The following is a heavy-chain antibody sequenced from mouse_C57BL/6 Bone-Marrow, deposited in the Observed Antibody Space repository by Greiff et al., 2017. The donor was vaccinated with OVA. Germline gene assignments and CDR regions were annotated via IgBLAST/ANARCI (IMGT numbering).Heavy chain of an antibody. CDR3: ARDDGYFFEY. CDR2: IYPGRGNT. D-gene: IGHD2-3*01. J-gene: IGHJ2*01. Sequence: VQLQESGAEVVRPGASVKLSCKASGYTFTDHYINWVKLRPGQGLEWISRIYPGRGNTFYNEKLKGKATLTAEKSSNTAYMQLSSLTSEDSAVYFCARDDGYFFEYWGQGTTLTVSS. CDR1: GYTFTDHY. V-gene: IGHV1-76*01.